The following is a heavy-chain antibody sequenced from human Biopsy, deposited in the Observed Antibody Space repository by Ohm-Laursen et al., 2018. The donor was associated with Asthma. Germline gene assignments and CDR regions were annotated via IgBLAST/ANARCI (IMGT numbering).Heavy chain of an antibody. CDR3: ARGKAYSDILTAYYNGWYFDL. V-gene: IGHV3-11*01. CDR1: GFPFSDYY. CDR2: ISSSGTTI. D-gene: IGHD3-9*01. J-gene: IGHJ2*01. Sequence: SLRLSCAASGFPFSDYYMSWIRQAPGKGLEWVSYISSSGTTIFNADSVKVRFTISRDNAKNSLYLQMNSLRAEDTAVYYCARGKAYSDILTAYYNGWYFDLWGRGTLVTVSS.